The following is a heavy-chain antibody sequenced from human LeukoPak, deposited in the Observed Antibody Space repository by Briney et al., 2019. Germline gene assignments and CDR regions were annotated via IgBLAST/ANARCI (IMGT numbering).Heavy chain of an antibody. CDR3: ARRSNVIDV. CDR1: GYNFANYW. V-gene: IGHV5-51*01. CDR2: IYPADSDT. Sequence: GESLKISCKGSGYNFANYWIGWVRQMPGKGLELMGIIYPADSDTRYSPSFQGRVTISADKSISTASLQWSCLKASDTAMYYCARRSNVIDVWGQGTTVTVSS. J-gene: IGHJ6*02.